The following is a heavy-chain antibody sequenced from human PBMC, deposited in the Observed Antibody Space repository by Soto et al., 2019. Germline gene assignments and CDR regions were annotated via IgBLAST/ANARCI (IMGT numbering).Heavy chain of an antibody. CDR1: GYSISSGYY. CDR3: AVGYCSSTTCSREYFQH. D-gene: IGHD2-2*01. J-gene: IGHJ1*01. V-gene: IGHV4-38-2*01. CDR2: IYHSGST. Sequence: NPSETLSLTCAVSGYSISSGYYWGWIRQPPGKGLEWIGTIYHSGSTFHNPSLKSRVTISVDTSKNQFSLRLRSVTAADTAVYYCAVGYCSSTTCSREYFQHWGQGTLVTV.